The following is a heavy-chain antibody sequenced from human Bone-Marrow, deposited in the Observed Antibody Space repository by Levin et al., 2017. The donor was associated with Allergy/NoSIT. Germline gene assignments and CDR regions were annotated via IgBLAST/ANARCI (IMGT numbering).Heavy chain of an antibody. Sequence: GGSLRLSCGASGFTFSNYAMNWVRQAPGKGLEWVSSIGDSGGNTYYADSVKGRFTISRDNSKDTLYLQMNSLRAEDTALYYCAKDRDRYGWDFDYWGQGTLVTVAS. CDR1: GFTFSNYA. D-gene: IGHD5-18*01. CDR3: AKDRDRYGWDFDY. J-gene: IGHJ4*02. CDR2: IGDSGGNT. V-gene: IGHV3-23*01.